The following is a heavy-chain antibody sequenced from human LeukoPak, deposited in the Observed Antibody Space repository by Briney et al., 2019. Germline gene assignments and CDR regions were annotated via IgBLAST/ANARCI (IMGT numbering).Heavy chain of an antibody. CDR1: GGSISSYY. Sequence: SETLSLTCTVSGGSISSYYWSWIRQPPGKGLEWIGYIYYSGSTNYNPSLKSRVTISVDTSKNQFSLKVNSVTAADMAVYYCARGPYYYDSSGYSSLDYWGQGTLVTVPS. CDR3: ARGPYYYDSSGYSSLDY. J-gene: IGHJ4*02. V-gene: IGHV4-59*01. D-gene: IGHD3-22*01. CDR2: IYYSGST.